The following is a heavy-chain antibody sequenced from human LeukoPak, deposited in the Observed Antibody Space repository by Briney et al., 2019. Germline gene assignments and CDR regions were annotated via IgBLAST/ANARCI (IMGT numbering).Heavy chain of an antibody. J-gene: IGHJ3*02. Sequence: ASVKVSCKASGYSFADYYMHWVRQAPGQGLEWMGWIKPNSGGTRSAQKFQGRVTMTRDTSISTAYMELSSLKYDDTAVYYCARVGAARVYNDAFDIWGQGTMVTVSS. V-gene: IGHV1-2*02. CDR1: GYSFADYY. CDR2: IKPNSGGT. CDR3: ARVGAARVYNDAFDI. D-gene: IGHD6-6*01.